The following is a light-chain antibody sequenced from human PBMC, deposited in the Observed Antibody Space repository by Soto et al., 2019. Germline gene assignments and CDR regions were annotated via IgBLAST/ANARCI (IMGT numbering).Light chain of an antibody. CDR2: ATS. V-gene: IGKV1-6*01. Sequence: IQMTQSPSSLSASVGDRVTITCRASQSISSYLNWYQQKPGKAPKLLIYATSSLQSGVPSRFSGSGSGTDFTLTISSLQPDDFATYYCLQDYNYPRTFGQGTKVDI. J-gene: IGKJ1*01. CDR1: QSISSY. CDR3: LQDYNYPRT.